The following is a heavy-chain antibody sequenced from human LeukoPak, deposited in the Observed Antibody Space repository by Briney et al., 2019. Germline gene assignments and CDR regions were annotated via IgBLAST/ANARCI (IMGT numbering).Heavy chain of an antibody. J-gene: IGHJ4*02. CDR1: GYTFTSYY. CDR3: ARGVADYGNDY. CDR2: INPNSGGT. D-gene: IGHD4-17*01. V-gene: IGHV1-2*02. Sequence: ASVKVSCKASGYTFTSYYMHWLRQAPGQGLEWMGWINPNSGGTNYAQNLQGRVTMTRDSSISTAYMELSSLISDDTAVYYCARGVADYGNDYWGQGTLVTVSS.